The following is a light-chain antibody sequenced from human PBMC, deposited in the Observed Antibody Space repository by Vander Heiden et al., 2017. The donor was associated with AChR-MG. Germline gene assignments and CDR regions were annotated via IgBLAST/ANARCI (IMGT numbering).Light chain of an antibody. CDR3: QQYGSSLYT. J-gene: IGKJ2*01. Sequence: EIVFTQSPCTLSLSPGERATLSCRASQSVASTYLAWYQQKPGQAPRLLIYGASSRATGIPDRFSGSGFGTDFTLTISRLEPEDFAVYYCQQYGSSLYTFGQGTKLEIK. CDR1: QSVASTY. CDR2: GAS. V-gene: IGKV3-20*01.